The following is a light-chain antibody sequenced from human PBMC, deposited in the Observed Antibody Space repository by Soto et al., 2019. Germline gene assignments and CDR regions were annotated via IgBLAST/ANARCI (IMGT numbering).Light chain of an antibody. CDR1: QSISNY. Sequence: DIQLTQSPSSLSASVGTRVPITCRASQSISNYLNWYQQKPGQAPKLLIYGASSLQSGVPSRFSGSGSGTDFTLTISILQPEDFATYYCQQSYSTLWTFGQGTKVDIK. CDR3: QQSYSTLWT. J-gene: IGKJ1*01. V-gene: IGKV1-39*01. CDR2: GAS.